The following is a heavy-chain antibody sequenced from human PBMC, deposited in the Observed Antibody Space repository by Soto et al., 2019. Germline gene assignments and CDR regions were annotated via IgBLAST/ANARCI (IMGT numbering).Heavy chain of an antibody. CDR2: IKSDGSST. V-gene: IGHV3-74*01. CDR3: ARAPYRITFGGVIDY. D-gene: IGHD3-16*01. J-gene: IGHJ4*02. Sequence: EVQLVESGGGLVQPGGSLRLSCAASGFTFSDYWMHWVRQAPGKGLVWVSRIKSDGSSTSYADSVKGRFTISRDNAKNTLYLQMHSLRAEYTAVYYCARAPYRITFGGVIDYWGQGTLVTVSS. CDR1: GFTFSDYW.